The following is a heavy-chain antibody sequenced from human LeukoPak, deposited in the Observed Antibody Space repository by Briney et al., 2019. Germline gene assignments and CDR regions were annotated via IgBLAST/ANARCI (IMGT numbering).Heavy chain of an antibody. Sequence: GGSLRLSCAASGFTFRDYAMTWIRQAPGKGLEWISYIKKRSAATYYADSVAGRFVISRDDAKNSLNLHLTNLRVEDTATYFCARIWSARDWFDPWGQGT. CDR3: ARIWSARDWFDP. V-gene: IGHV3-11*01. CDR2: IKKRSAAT. CDR1: GFTFRDYA. D-gene: IGHD1-1*01. J-gene: IGHJ5*02.